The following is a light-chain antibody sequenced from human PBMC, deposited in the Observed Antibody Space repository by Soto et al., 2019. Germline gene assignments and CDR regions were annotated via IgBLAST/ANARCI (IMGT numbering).Light chain of an antibody. J-gene: IGKJ2*01. CDR2: KAT. Sequence: DIQMTQSPSTLSASVGDGVTITCRASQNIGSWLAWYQQKPGEAPKLLISKATNLQSGVPSRFSGSGSGTAFSLTISRLQPVDSATYFCQQYNDFQYSFGPGTKLDI. CDR3: QQYNDFQYS. CDR1: QNIGSW. V-gene: IGKV1-5*03.